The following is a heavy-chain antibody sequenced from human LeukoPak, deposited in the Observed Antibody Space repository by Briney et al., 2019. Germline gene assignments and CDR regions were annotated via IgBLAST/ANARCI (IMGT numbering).Heavy chain of an antibody. J-gene: IGHJ4*02. Sequence: GRSLRLSCAASGFTFSTYGMHWVRQAPGKGLEWVAVISYDGSDEYYADSVKGRFTISRDNAKNSLYLQMNSLRAEDTALYYCARLRTTGTFDYWGQGTLVTVSS. CDR2: ISYDGSDE. D-gene: IGHD1-1*01. CDR3: ARLRTTGTFDY. V-gene: IGHV3-30*03. CDR1: GFTFSTYG.